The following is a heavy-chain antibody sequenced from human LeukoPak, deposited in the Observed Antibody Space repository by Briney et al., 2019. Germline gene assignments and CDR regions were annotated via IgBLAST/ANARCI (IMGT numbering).Heavy chain of an antibody. D-gene: IGHD2-2*01. Sequence: ASVKVSCKASGYIFTSYGISWVRQAPGQGLEWMGWISAYNGNTNYAQKLQGRVTMTTDTSTSTAYMELRSLRSDDTAVYYCATPIGYCSSTSCYVAFDIWGQGTMVTVSS. CDR1: GYIFTSYG. CDR2: ISAYNGNT. V-gene: IGHV1-18*01. CDR3: ATPIGYCSSTSCYVAFDI. J-gene: IGHJ3*02.